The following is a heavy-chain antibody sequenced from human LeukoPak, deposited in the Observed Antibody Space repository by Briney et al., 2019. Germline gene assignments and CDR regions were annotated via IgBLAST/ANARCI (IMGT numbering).Heavy chain of an antibody. CDR3: ARAPGGYGDYGSPWFDP. J-gene: IGHJ5*02. CDR1: GFTFSSYS. D-gene: IGHD4-17*01. V-gene: IGHV3-21*01. CDR2: ISSSSSCI. Sequence: GGSLRLSCAASGFTFSSYSMNWVRQAPGKGLEWVSSISSSSSCIYYADSVKGRFTISRDNAKNSLYLQMNSLRAEDTAVYYCARAPGGYGDYGSPWFDPWGQGTPVTVSS.